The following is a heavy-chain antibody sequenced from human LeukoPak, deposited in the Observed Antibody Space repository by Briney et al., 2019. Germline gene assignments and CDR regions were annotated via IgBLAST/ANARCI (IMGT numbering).Heavy chain of an antibody. D-gene: IGHD3-22*01. CDR2: IYNTVDA. CDR3: ARSRNFDISGYNPSYYFES. Sequence: SETLCLTCTVSGGSVICSYWTWIRQSPGGGLEYSGYIYNTVDAHYSPSLKSRVSILIDMSRNQFSLRLNSVTAADTAIYYCARSRNFDISGYNPSYYFESWGQGALVSVAS. CDR1: GGSVICSY. V-gene: IGHV4-59*02. J-gene: IGHJ4*02.